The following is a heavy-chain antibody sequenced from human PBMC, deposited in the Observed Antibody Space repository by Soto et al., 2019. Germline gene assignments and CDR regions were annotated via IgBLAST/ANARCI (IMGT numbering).Heavy chain of an antibody. V-gene: IGHV1-18*01. CDR2: ISAYNGNT. D-gene: IGHD1-26*01. CDR3: ARDREWELLGGWCDP. Sequence: QVQLVQSGAEVKKPGASVKVSCKASGYTFTSYGISWVRQAPGQGLEWMGWISAYNGNTNYAQKLQGRVTMTTDTHTSKACMELGSLRSDDTAVYYCARDREWELLGGWCDPWGQGTLVTVSS. J-gene: IGHJ5*02. CDR1: GYTFTSYG.